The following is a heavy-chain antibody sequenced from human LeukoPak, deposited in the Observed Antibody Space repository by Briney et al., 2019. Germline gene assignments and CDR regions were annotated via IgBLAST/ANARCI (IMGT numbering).Heavy chain of an antibody. V-gene: IGHV4-59*01. CDR3: ARASTYYYEGSGYPPGFDY. J-gene: IGHJ4*02. CDR2: IYYSGDT. D-gene: IGHD3-22*01. Sequence: SETLSLTCTVSGGSFSSYYWSWIRQPPGKGLEWIRYIYYSGDTNYNPSLKSRVTISLDTSKNRFSLKLTSVTAADTAVYYCARASTYYYEGSGYPPGFDYWGQGTLVTVSS. CDR1: GGSFSSYY.